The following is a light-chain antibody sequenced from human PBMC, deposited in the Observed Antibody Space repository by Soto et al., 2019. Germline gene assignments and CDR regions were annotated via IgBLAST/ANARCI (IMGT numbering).Light chain of an antibody. Sequence: EIVLTQPPGTLSLSPGERATLSCRARQSVSGSYLAWYQQKPGQAPRLLIYDASSRATGIPDRFSGSGSGTDFTLTISRLEPEDFEVYYCQQYGTRPWTFGQGTKVESK. V-gene: IGKV3-20*01. CDR2: DAS. CDR3: QQYGTRPWT. CDR1: QSVSGSY. J-gene: IGKJ1*01.